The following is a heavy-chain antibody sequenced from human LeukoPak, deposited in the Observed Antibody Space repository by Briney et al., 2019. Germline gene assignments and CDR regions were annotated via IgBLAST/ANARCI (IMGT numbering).Heavy chain of an antibody. Sequence: ASETLSLTCTVSGGSVTSGNYYWNWIRQPAGKGLEWIGRIYTNGGASYNPSLKSRVTISIDASKNQFSLKLSSVTAADTAVYYCAREPPGYWGQGILVTVPS. J-gene: IGHJ4*02. CDR1: GGSVTSGNYY. V-gene: IGHV4-61*02. CDR3: AREPPGY. CDR2: IYTNGGA.